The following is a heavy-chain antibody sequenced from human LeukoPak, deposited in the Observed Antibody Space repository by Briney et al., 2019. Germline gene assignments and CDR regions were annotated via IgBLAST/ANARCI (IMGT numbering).Heavy chain of an antibody. J-gene: IGHJ6*02. CDR3: AKDLSAMVSYYYYYGMDV. CDR1: GFTYSSYG. Sequence: GGSLRLSCAASGFTYSSYGMHWVRQAPGKGLEWVAVISYDGSNKYYADSVKGGFTISRDNSKTTLYLQMNSLRAEDTAVYYCAKDLSAMVSYYYYYGMDVWVQGTTVTVSS. D-gene: IGHD5-18*01. CDR2: ISYDGSNK. V-gene: IGHV3-30*18.